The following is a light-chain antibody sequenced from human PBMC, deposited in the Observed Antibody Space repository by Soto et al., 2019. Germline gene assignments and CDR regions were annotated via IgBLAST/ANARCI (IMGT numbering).Light chain of an antibody. Sequence: QSVLTQPASVSGSPGQSITISCTGSSSDIGTYNYLSWYQQHQGKAPKLMMYEVSDRPSGICNRFRVSRSGTTASLYISGPQPQAEAEYYYSSHTRGGTHWVFGGGTKLTVL. CDR1: SSDIGTYNY. J-gene: IGLJ3*02. CDR3: SSHTRGGTHWV. CDR2: EVS. V-gene: IGLV2-14*01.